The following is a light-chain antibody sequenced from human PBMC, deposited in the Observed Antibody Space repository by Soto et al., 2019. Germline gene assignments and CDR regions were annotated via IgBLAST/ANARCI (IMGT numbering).Light chain of an antibody. J-gene: IGKJ4*01. CDR3: QQYNSYPLT. V-gene: IGKV1-5*01. Sequence: DIQMTQSPSTLSASVGDRVTITCRASQSISSWLAWYQQKPGKAPKLLIYDASSLESGAPSRFSGSGSGTEFTLSISSLQPDNFAPYYCQQYNSYPLTFGGGTKVEIK. CDR1: QSISSW. CDR2: DAS.